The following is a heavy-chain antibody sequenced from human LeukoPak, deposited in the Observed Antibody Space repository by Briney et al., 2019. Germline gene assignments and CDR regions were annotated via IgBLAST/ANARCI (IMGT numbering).Heavy chain of an antibody. CDR1: GFTFSSYG. Sequence: QPGGSLRLSCAASGFTFSSYGMHWVRQAPGKGLECVAVISYDGSNKYYADSVKGRFTISRDNSKNTLYLQMNSLRAEDTAVYYCAKDRGDGYKQEYYFDYWGQGTLVTVSS. D-gene: IGHD5-24*01. J-gene: IGHJ4*02. CDR2: ISYDGSNK. CDR3: AKDRGDGYKQEYYFDY. V-gene: IGHV3-30*18.